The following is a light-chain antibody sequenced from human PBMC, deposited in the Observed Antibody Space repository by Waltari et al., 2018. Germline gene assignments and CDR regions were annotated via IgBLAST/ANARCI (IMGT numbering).Light chain of an antibody. V-gene: IGLV3-21*02. Sequence: YVLTQPPSVSVAPGQTATVTCGGDNLGSKSGHWYQQKPGQAPVLVVYDDTARPSGIPERFSGSNSGTTATLTISRVEAGDEADYYCQVWDSTSDHVIFGGGTILTVL. CDR1: NLGSKS. CDR2: DDT. CDR3: QVWDSTSDHVI. J-gene: IGLJ2*01.